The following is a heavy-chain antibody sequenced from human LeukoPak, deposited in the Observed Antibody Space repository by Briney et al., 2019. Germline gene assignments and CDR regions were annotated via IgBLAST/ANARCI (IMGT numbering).Heavy chain of an antibody. CDR1: GFTFSRYS. J-gene: IGHJ4*02. D-gene: IGHD1-1*01. Sequence: GGSLRLSCAASGFTFSRYSMKWGGQAAGKGLEWDAYTSSSSSTKYYADSVKGRFTISRDNAKNSLYLQMNSLRAEDTAVYYCSRWNLSECFDYWGQGTLVTVSS. CDR2: TSSSSSTK. CDR3: SRWNLSECFDY. V-gene: IGHV3-48*01.